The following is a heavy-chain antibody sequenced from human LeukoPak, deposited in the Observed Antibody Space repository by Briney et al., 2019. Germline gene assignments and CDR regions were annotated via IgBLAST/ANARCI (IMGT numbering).Heavy chain of an antibody. D-gene: IGHD6-13*01. Sequence: GGSLRLSCAASGFTFSSYGMHWVRQAPGKGLEWVAVIWYGGSNKYYADSVKGRFTISRDNSKNTLYLQMNSLRAEDTAVYYCAREGGTSAAGTEFDYWGQGTLVTVSS. J-gene: IGHJ4*02. CDR1: GFTFSSYG. V-gene: IGHV3-33*01. CDR3: AREGGTSAAGTEFDY. CDR2: IWYGGSNK.